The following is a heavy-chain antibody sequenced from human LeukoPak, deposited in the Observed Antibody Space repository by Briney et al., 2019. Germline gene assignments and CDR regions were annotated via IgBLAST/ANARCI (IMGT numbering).Heavy chain of an antibody. CDR3: ARGRGYSSSSMFGNAFDI. V-gene: IGHV1-3*03. CDR2: INAGNGNT. J-gene: IGHJ3*02. CDR1: GYTFTSYA. D-gene: IGHD6-6*01. Sequence: GASVKVSCKASGYTFTSYAMHWVRQAPGQRLEWMGWINAGNGNTKYSQEFQGRVTITRDTSASTAYMELSSLRSEDTAVYYCARGRGYSSSSMFGNAFDIWGQGTMVTVSS.